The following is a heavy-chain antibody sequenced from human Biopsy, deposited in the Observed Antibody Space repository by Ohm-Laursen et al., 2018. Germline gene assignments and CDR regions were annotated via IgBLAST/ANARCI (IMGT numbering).Heavy chain of an antibody. D-gene: IGHD1-26*01. Sequence: SSVTVSCQASGGTFINSAISWVRQAPGQGLEWMGGIIPMFGTANYAQMFQGRVTNSADESTSTSYMELSSLTTEDTAIYYCARGPHSGSHSCFDYWGRGTLVTVSS. V-gene: IGHV1-69*01. CDR2: IIPMFGTA. J-gene: IGHJ4*02. CDR1: GGTFINSA. CDR3: ARGPHSGSHSCFDY.